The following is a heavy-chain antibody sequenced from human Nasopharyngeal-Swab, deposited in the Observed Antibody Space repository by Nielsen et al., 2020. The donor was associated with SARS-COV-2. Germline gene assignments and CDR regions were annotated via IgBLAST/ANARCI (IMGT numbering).Heavy chain of an antibody. J-gene: IGHJ3*02. V-gene: IGHV3-9*01. CDR3: AKDGGSGSYGYDAFDI. CDR1: GFTFEHFG. D-gene: IGHD1-26*01. CDR2: ISWKRESI. Sequence: SLKISCAASGFTFEHFGMHWVRQPPGKGLEWVAGISWKRESIGYVDSVRGRFSVSRDNAKKSLYLEMNSLRPDDTALYYCAKDGGSGSYGYDAFDIWGLGTMVTVSS.